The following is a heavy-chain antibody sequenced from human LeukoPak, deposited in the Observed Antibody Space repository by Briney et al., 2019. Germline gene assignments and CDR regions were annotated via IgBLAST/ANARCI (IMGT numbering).Heavy chain of an antibody. V-gene: IGHV1-8*01. J-gene: IGHJ5*02. CDR3: ARGFDILTGYPNWFDP. D-gene: IGHD3-9*01. Sequence: ASVKVSCKASGYTFTSYDINWVRQATGQGLEWMGWMNPNSGNTGYAQKFQGRVTMTRNTSISTAYMELSSLRSEDTAVYYCARGFDILTGYPNWFDPWGQGTLVTVSS. CDR1: GYTFTSYD. CDR2: MNPNSGNT.